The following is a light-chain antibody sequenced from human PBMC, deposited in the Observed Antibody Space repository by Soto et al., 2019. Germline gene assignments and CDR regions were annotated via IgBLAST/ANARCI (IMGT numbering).Light chain of an antibody. J-gene: IGLJ1*01. CDR2: DDS. CDR1: SSDVGGCND. Sequence: QSVLTQPASVSGSPGQSITISCTGTSSDVGGCNDVPWYQQHPGTAPKLLIYDDSNRPSGVPNRFSGSKSGTSASLAITGLQAEDEADYYCQSYDSSLSGYVFGTGTKVTVL. V-gene: IGLV2-14*01. CDR3: QSYDSSLSGYV.